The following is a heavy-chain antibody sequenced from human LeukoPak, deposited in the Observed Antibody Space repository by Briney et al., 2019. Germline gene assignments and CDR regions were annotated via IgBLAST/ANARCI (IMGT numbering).Heavy chain of an antibody. CDR1: GYSFTSYW. J-gene: IGHJ4*02. CDR2: IYPGDSDT. CDR3: ARRYFDWLSNQYYFDY. Sequence: GESLKISCKGSGYSFTSYWIGWVRQMRGKGLEWMGIIYPGDSDTRYSPSFQGQVTISADKSISTAYLQWSSLKASDTAMYYCARRYFDWLSNQYYFDYWGQGTLVTVSS. V-gene: IGHV5-51*01. D-gene: IGHD3-9*01.